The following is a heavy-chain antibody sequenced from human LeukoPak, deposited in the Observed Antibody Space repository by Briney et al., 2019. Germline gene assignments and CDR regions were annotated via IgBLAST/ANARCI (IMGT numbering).Heavy chain of an antibody. CDR2: IRSKANSYAT. CDR1: GFTFSGSA. D-gene: IGHD6-19*01. V-gene: IGHV3-73*01. CDR3: TRQAAVAGNFDY. J-gene: IGHJ4*02. Sequence: GGSLKLSCAASGFTFSGSAMHWVRQASGKGLEWVGRIRSKANSYATAYAASVKGRFTISRDDSKNTAYLQMNSPKTEDTAVYYCTRQAAVAGNFDYWGQGTLVTVSS.